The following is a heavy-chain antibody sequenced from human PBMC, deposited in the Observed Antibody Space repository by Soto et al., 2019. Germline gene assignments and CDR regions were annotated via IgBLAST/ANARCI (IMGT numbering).Heavy chain of an antibody. J-gene: IGHJ4*02. CDR2: IYYSMNT. CDR3: ARDPGDY. Sequence: SETLSLTCTVSGGSISSGDYYWSWIRQPPGKGLEWIGYIYYSMNTNYNPSLKSRVSMSVDTSKNQFSLKLSSVTAADTAVYYCARDPGDYWGQGTLVTVSS. V-gene: IGHV4-61*08. CDR1: GGSISSGDYY.